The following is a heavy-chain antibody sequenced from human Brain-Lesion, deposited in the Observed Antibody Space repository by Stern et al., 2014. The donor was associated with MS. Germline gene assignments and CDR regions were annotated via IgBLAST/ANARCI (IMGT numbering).Heavy chain of an antibody. V-gene: IGHV1-2*02. J-gene: IGHJ6*02. Sequence: VQLVESGAELKKPWASVKVSCKTSGYIFTGYYIHWVRQAPGQGLEVMAWIYPNTGGPKYAQKFQGRVTMSRDTSISTAYVELSSLTSDDTAVYYCARDQRGITIFGVVTDYYYLGMDVWGQGTTVTVSS. CDR1: GYIFTGYY. CDR3: ARDQRGITIFGVVTDYYYLGMDV. CDR2: IYPNTGGP. D-gene: IGHD3-3*01.